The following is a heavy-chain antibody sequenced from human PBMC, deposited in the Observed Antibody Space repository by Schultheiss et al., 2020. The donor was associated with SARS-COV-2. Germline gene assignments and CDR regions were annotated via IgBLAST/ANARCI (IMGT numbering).Heavy chain of an antibody. CDR1: GFTFSDYY. D-gene: IGHD5-18*01. Sequence: LSLTCAASGFTFSDYYINWVRQAPGKGLEWVSFISRGGATIYYADSVKGRFTISRDNAKNSVYLQMNRLRAEDTARYYCATGSSAYSYGFGSHDFFYGMDVWGQGTTVTVSS. V-gene: IGHV3-11*01. CDR3: ATGSSAYSYGFGSHDFFYGMDV. CDR2: ISRGGATI. J-gene: IGHJ6*02.